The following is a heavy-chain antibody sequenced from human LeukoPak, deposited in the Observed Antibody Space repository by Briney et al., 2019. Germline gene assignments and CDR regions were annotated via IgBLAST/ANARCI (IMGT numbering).Heavy chain of an antibody. CDR2: ISGSGGST. Sequence: GESLKISCAASGFTFSSYAMSWVRQAPGKGLEWVSAISGSGGSTYYADSVKGRFTISRDNSKNTLYLQMNSLRAEDTAVYYCAKTPYYDSSGYYSHYFDYWGQGTLVTVSS. CDR1: GFTFSSYA. CDR3: AKTPYYDSSGYYSHYFDY. V-gene: IGHV3-23*01. D-gene: IGHD3-22*01. J-gene: IGHJ4*02.